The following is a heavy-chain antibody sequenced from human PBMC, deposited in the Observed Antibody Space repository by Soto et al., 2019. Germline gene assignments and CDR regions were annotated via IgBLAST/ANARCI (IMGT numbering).Heavy chain of an antibody. J-gene: IGHJ3*02. D-gene: IGHD3-22*01. V-gene: IGHV3-15*01. Sequence: PVGSLRLSCAASGFTFSNAWMSWVRQAPGKGLEWVGRIKSKTDGGTTDYAAPVKGRFTISRDDSKNTLYLQMNRLKTEDTAVYYCTTGQQLTYYYASSGYYPAPGAFDIWGQGTMVTVS. CDR3: TTGQQLTYYYASSGYYPAPGAFDI. CDR1: GFTFSNAW. CDR2: IKSKTDGGTT.